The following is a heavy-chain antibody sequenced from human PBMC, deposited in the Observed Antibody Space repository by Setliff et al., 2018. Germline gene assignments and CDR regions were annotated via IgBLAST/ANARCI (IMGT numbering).Heavy chain of an antibody. J-gene: IGHJ3*02. CDR2: IRSKPNSYAT. CDR1: GFTFGGSA. CDR3: ARSLDCTGGSCYPNDAFDI. Sequence: GGSLRLSCAASGFTFGGSAIHWVRQASGKGLEWVGRIRSKPNSYATAYAASVKGRFTISRDDSENTAYLQMNSLKTEDTAVYYCARSLDCTGGSCYPNDAFDIWGQGTMVTVSS. V-gene: IGHV3-73*01. D-gene: IGHD2-15*01.